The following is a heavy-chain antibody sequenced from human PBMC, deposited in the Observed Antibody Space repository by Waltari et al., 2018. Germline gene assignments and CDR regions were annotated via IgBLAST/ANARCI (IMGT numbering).Heavy chain of an antibody. CDR2: INSAGSTT. D-gene: IGHD2-21*02. CDR3: ARVAVTTPWYFDL. Sequence: EVQLVESGGGLVQPGGSLRLSCAASGFPFSSYWMHWVRQAPGKGLVWVSRINSAGSTTTYTDSVKGRFTISRDNAKNTLYLRMNSLRAEDTAVYYCARVAVTTPWYFDLWGRGTLVTVSS. CDR1: GFPFSSYW. V-gene: IGHV3-74*01. J-gene: IGHJ2*01.